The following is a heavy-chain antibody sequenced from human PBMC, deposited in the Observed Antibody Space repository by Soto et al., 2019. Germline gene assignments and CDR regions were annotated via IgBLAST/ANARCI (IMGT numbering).Heavy chain of an antibody. J-gene: IGHJ4*02. CDR3: ARVIKRKATFDY. V-gene: IGHV3-7*01. D-gene: IGHD3-10*01. Sequence: EVQLVESGGGLVQPGGSLRLSCAASGFTFSNYWMSWVRQAPGKGLEWVANIKQDGSEKYYVDSVKGRFTISRDNAKNSLYLQMNSLRAEDTAVYYCARVIKRKATFDYWGQGTLVTVSS. CDR1: GFTFSNYW. CDR2: IKQDGSEK.